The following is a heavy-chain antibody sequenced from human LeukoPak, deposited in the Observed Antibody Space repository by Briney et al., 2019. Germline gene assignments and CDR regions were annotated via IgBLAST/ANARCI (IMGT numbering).Heavy chain of an antibody. CDR2: ISGSGST. D-gene: IGHD3-22*01. CDR3: ARDRTYYDSTGYYYDF. J-gene: IGHJ4*02. Sequence: SETLSLTCSVSGGSISDYPWSWIRQPAGKGLEWIGRISGSGSTNYNPSLKSRVTLSVDTSKNQLSLNLNSVTAADTAVYYCARDRTYYDSTGYYYDFWGQGTLVTVSS. V-gene: IGHV4-4*07. CDR1: GGSISDYP.